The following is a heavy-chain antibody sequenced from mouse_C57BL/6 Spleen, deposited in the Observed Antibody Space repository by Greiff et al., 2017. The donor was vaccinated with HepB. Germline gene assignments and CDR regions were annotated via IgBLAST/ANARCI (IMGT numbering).Heavy chain of an antibody. D-gene: IGHD1-1*01. V-gene: IGHV5-16*01. J-gene: IGHJ2*01. CDR1: GFTFSDYY. CDR3: ARVLITTAFDY. Sequence: EVKLVESEGGLVQPGSSMKLSCPASGFTFSDYYMAWVRQVPEKGLEWVANINYDGSSTYYLDSLKSRFIISRDNAKNILYLQMSSLKSEDTATYYCARVLITTAFDYWGQGTTLTVSS. CDR2: INYDGSST.